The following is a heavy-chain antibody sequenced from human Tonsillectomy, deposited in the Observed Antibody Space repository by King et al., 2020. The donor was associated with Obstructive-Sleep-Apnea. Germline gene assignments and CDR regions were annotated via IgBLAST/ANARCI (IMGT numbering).Heavy chain of an antibody. CDR1: GYSISSGYY. Sequence: QLQESGPGLVKPSETLSLTCTVSGYSISSGYYWGWIRQPPGKGLEWIGSIYHSGSTYYNPSLKSRVTISLDTSKNQFSLRLSSVTAADTAVYYCAREGYLYDTSGPDAFDIWGQGTMVTVSS. CDR3: AREGYLYDTSGPDAFDI. D-gene: IGHD3-22*01. CDR2: IYHSGST. J-gene: IGHJ3*02. V-gene: IGHV4-38-2*02.